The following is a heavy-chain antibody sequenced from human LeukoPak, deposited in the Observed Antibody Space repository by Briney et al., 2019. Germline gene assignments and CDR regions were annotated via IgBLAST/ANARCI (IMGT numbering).Heavy chain of an antibody. CDR3: ARGVKKGYGDYIDY. Sequence: PGGSLRLSCAASGFTFSDYGMVWVRQAPGKGLEWVAFIWFDGSNKHYADSVQGRFTFSRDNSKNTLYLQMNSLRPEDTALYYCARGVKKGYGDYIDYWGQGTLVTVSS. CDR1: GFTFSDYG. D-gene: IGHD4-17*01. V-gene: IGHV3-33*01. CDR2: IWFDGSNK. J-gene: IGHJ4*02.